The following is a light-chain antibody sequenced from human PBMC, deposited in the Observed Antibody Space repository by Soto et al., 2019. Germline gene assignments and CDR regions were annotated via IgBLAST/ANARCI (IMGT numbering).Light chain of an antibody. CDR2: DVS. CDR1: SSDIGGYNY. CDR3: SSFSVASPL. Sequence: QSALTQPASMSGSPGQSVTISCAGTSSDIGGYNYVSWYQHHPGTAPKLIIYDVSSRPSGVSHRFSASKSGNTASLTISGLQAEDEADYYCSSFSVASPLFGTGTKVT. J-gene: IGLJ1*01. V-gene: IGLV2-14*01.